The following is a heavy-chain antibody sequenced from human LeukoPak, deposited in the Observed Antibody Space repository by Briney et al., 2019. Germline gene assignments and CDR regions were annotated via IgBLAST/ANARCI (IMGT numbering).Heavy chain of an antibody. J-gene: IGHJ5*02. CDR2: IGSDART. V-gene: IGHV3-23*01. Sequence: GGSLRLSCAASGSTFNNYAMSWVRQAPGKGLEWVSGIGSDARTYYADSVKGRFTISRDNSKNTLYLQMNSLRAEDTALYYCTYGGAWGLGTLVTVSS. CDR3: TYGGA. D-gene: IGHD3-10*01. CDR1: GSTFNNYA.